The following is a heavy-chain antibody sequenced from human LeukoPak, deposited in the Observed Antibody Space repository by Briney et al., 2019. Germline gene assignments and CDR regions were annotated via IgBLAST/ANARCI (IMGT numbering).Heavy chain of an antibody. CDR3: ARFDYYYDSSGYSLPYDFDY. D-gene: IGHD3-22*01. CDR1: GFTFSSYS. J-gene: IGHJ4*02. Sequence: GGSLRLSCAASGFTFSSYSMNWVRQAPGKGLEWVSYISSSSSTIYYADSVKGRFTISRDNAKNSLYLQMNSLRAEDTAVYYCARFDYYYDSSGYSLPYDFDYWGQGTLVTVSS. CDR2: ISSSSSTI. V-gene: IGHV3-48*01.